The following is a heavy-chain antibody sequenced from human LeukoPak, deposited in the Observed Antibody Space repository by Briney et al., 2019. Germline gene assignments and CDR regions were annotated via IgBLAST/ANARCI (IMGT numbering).Heavy chain of an antibody. J-gene: IGHJ4*02. Sequence: PGGSLRLSCAASGFTFSSYAMRWVRQAPGKGLEWVSAISGSGGSTYYADSVKGRFTISRDNSKNTLYLQMNSLRAEDTAVYYCAKQAHTYYDFWSGYWVDYWGQGTLVTVSS. V-gene: IGHV3-23*01. D-gene: IGHD3-3*01. CDR2: ISGSGGST. CDR1: GFTFSSYA. CDR3: AKQAHTYYDFWSGYWVDY.